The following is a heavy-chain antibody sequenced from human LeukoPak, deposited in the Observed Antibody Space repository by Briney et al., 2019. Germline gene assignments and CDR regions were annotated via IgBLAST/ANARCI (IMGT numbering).Heavy chain of an antibody. J-gene: IGHJ4*02. Sequence: GGSLRLSCAASGFAVSSNYMSWVRQAPGKGLEWVSVIYSGGSTYYADSVKGRFTISRDNSKNTLYLQMNSLRAEDTAVYYCAKGVEWLLAKIDYWGQGTLATVSS. CDR3: AKGVEWLLAKIDY. CDR1: GFAVSSNY. V-gene: IGHV3-53*01. CDR2: IYSGGST. D-gene: IGHD3-3*01.